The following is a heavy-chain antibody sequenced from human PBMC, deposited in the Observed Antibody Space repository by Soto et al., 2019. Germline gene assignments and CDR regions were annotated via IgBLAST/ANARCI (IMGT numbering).Heavy chain of an antibody. J-gene: IGHJ6*02. CDR1: GGSISSGGNY. V-gene: IGHV4-31*03. D-gene: IGHD3-10*01. CDR2: IYHSGST. Sequence: QVQLQESGPGLVKSSQTLSLTCTVSGGSISSGGNYWSWIRQHPGKGLEWIGYIYHSGSTYYNPSLKSRVTISVDTSKNQFSLKLNSVTAADTAVYYCARARMVRGVIYYYGMDVWGQGTKVTVSS. CDR3: ARARMVRGVIYYYGMDV.